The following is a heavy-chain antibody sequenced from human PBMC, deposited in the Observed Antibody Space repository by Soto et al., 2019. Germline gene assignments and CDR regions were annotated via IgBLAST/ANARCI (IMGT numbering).Heavy chain of an antibody. CDR3: ARLTRGVYDSGRLWEKLDY. CDR2: IYWDDDK. Sequence: QITVKESGLTLVKPTETLTLTCTFSGFSLSSIGMGVGWIRQPPGKALEWLALIYWDDDKRYSPSLSSRLTITKDPSKNEVDLTMTNMDPVDTATYYCARLTRGVYDSGRLWEKLDYWGQGTLVTVSS. J-gene: IGHJ4*02. D-gene: IGHD5-12*01. CDR1: GFSLSSIGMG. V-gene: IGHV2-5*02.